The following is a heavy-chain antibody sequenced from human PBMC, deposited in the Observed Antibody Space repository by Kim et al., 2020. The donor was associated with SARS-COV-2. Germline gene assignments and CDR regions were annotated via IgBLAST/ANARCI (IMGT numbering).Heavy chain of an antibody. CDR2: IRSNGYGGYY. D-gene: IGHD2-21*01. CDR3: SRVIVHINYFES. CDR1: GFTFGDYS. J-gene: IGHJ4*02. Sequence: GGSLRLSCTASGFTFGDYSMNWLRQAPGKGLEWVGYIRSNGYGGYYADSVSGRVTISISSADTKLILYLKINSLKTAAASMYYCSRVIVHINYFESWGLG. V-gene: IGHV3-49*03.